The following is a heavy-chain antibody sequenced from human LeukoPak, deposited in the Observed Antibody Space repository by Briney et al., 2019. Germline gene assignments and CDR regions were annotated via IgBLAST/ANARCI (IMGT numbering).Heavy chain of an antibody. D-gene: IGHD3-22*01. CDR1: GFTFDDYA. V-gene: IGHV3-43*02. CDR2: ISGDGGST. J-gene: IGHJ4*02. Sequence: GGSLRLSCAASGFTFDDYAMHWVRQAPGKGLEWVSLISGDGGSTYYAASVKGRFTISRDNSKNSLYLQMNSLRTEDTALYYCAKDKYYDSSDGIDYWGQGTLVTVSS. CDR3: AKDKYYDSSDGIDY.